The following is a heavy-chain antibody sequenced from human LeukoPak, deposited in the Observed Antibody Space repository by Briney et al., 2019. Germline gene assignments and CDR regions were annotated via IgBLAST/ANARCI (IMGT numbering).Heavy chain of an antibody. CDR3: ARGYDVRSYYYYYMDV. CDR2: IYYSGST. V-gene: IGHV4-59*01. Sequence: SETLSLTCTVSGGSISSYYWSWIRQPPGKGLEWIGYIYYSGSTNYNPSLKSRVTISVDTSKNQFSLKLSSVTAADTAVYYCARGYDVRSYYYYYMDVWGKGTTVTVSS. J-gene: IGHJ6*03. D-gene: IGHD1-1*01. CDR1: GGSISSYY.